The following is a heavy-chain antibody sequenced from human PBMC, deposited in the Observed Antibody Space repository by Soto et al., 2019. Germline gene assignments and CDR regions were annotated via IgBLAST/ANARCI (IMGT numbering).Heavy chain of an antibody. CDR1: GYTFTSYA. CDR3: AILRYFDWLRRHLDY. D-gene: IGHD3-9*01. Sequence: GASVKVSCKASGYTFTSYAMHWVRQAPGQRLEWMGWINAGNGNTKYSQKFQGRVTITRDTSASTAYMELSSLRSEYTAVYYCAILRYFDWLRRHLDYWGQGTLVTVYS. CDR2: INAGNGNT. V-gene: IGHV1-3*01. J-gene: IGHJ4*02.